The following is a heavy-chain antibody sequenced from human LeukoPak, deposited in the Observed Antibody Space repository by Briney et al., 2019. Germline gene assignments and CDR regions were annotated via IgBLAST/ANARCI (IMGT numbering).Heavy chain of an antibody. Sequence: PGGSLRLSCAASGFTFSSYAMSWVRQAPGKGLEWVSAISGSGDSTYYADSVKGRFTISRDSSKNTLYLQMNSLRAEDTAVYYCTRDSGAWYTPFDYWGQGTLVTVSS. J-gene: IGHJ4*02. D-gene: IGHD6-19*01. CDR2: ISGSGDST. V-gene: IGHV3-23*01. CDR3: TRDSGAWYTPFDY. CDR1: GFTFSSYA.